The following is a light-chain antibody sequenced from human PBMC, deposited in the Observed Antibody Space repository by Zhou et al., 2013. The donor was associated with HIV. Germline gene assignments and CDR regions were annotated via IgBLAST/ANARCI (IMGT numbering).Light chain of an antibody. J-gene: IGKJ4*01. Sequence: IYLTQSPSSLSASVGDRVTVSCWASQDIRDLLAWYQQEPGKAPKRLIETASSLQSGVPSRFSGSGFGTEFTLTISSLQPEDFATYYCLQHNSDPLTFGGGTKVEIK. V-gene: IGKV1-17*01. CDR3: LQHNSDPLT. CDR2: TAS. CDR1: QDIRDL.